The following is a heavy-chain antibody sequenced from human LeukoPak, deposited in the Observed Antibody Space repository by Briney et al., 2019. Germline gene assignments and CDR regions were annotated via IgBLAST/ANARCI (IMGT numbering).Heavy chain of an antibody. D-gene: IGHD2-2*01. J-gene: IGHJ5*02. Sequence: PSETLSLTCTVSGGSISSSSYYWGWIRQPPGKGLEWIGSIYYSGSTYYNPSLKSRVTISVDTSKNQFSLKLSSVTAADTAVYYCARGIGTTSCYGAWGQGTLVTVSS. V-gene: IGHV4-39*01. CDR2: IYYSGST. CDR3: ARGIGTTSCYGA. CDR1: GGSISSSSYY.